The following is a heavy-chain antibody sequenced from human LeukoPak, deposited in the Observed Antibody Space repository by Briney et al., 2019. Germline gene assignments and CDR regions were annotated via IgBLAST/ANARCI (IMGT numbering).Heavy chain of an antibody. CDR2: IYPGDSDT. V-gene: IGHV5-51*01. D-gene: IGHD6-13*01. J-gene: IGHJ3*02. CDR1: GYSFTNYW. Sequence: GESLKISCKDSGYSFTNYWIGWVRQMPGKGLEWMGIIYPGDSDTRYSPSFQGQVTISADKSISTAYLQWSSLKASDSAMYYCASYSRSGAFDIWGQGTMVTVSS. CDR3: ASYSRSGAFDI.